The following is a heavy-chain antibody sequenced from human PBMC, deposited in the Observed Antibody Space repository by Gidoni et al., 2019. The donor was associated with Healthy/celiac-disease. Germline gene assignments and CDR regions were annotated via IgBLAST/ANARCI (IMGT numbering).Heavy chain of an antibody. D-gene: IGHD1-26*01. CDR2: ISGSGGST. CDR1: GFTFSSYA. CDR3: AKDRVQWELLVPDAFDI. V-gene: IGHV3-23*01. Sequence: EVQLLESGGGLVQPGWSLRLSCAASGFTFSSYAMSWVRQAPGKGLEWVSAISGSGGSTYYADSVKGRFTISRDNSKNTLYLQMNSLRAEDTAVYYCAKDRVQWELLVPDAFDIWGQGTMVTVSS. J-gene: IGHJ3*02.